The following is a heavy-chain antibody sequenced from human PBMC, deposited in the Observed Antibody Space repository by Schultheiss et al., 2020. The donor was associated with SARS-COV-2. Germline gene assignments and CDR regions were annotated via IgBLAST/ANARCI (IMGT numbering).Heavy chain of an antibody. V-gene: IGHV1-2*02. Sequence: ASVKVSCKASGYTFTSYGISWVRQAPGQGLEWMGWINPNSGGTNYAQKFQGRVTMTRDTSISTAYMELSRLRSDDTAVYYCASVGFYDILTGYFSYYYGMDVWGQGTTVTVSS. CDR1: GYTFTSYG. D-gene: IGHD3-9*01. CDR3: ASVGFYDILTGYFSYYYGMDV. CDR2: INPNSGGT. J-gene: IGHJ6*02.